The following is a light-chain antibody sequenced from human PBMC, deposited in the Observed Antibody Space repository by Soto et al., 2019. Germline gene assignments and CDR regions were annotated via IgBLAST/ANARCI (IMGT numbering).Light chain of an antibody. CDR1: SSDVGGYNY. Sequence: QSVLTQPASVSGSPGQSITISCTGTSSDVGGYNYVSWYQQHPGKAPKLMIYEVSNRPSGVSNRFSGSKSGNTASLTISGXXAEDEADYYCSSYTSSSTQVFGTGTK. CDR2: EVS. J-gene: IGLJ1*01. V-gene: IGLV2-14*01. CDR3: SSYTSSSTQV.